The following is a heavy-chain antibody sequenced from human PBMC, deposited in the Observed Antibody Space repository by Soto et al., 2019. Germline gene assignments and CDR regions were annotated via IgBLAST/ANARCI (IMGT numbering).Heavy chain of an antibody. CDR3: AKDAPYYYNSSGYYGSFDY. CDR2: ISYDGSNK. J-gene: IGHJ4*02. D-gene: IGHD3-22*01. V-gene: IGHV3-30*18. Sequence: GGSLRLSCAASGFTFSSYGIHWVRQALGKGLEWVALISYDGSNKYYADSVKGRFTISRDNSKNTLYLQMNSLRAEDTAMYYCAKDAPYYYNSSGYYGSFDYSGPGTLLT. CDR1: GFTFSSYG.